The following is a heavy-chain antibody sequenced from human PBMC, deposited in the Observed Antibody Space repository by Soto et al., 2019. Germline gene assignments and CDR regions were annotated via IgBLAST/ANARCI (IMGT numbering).Heavy chain of an antibody. CDR1: GFAFNTDW. Sequence: GGALRLSCAASGFAFNTDWMHWVRQLPGKGLVWVSRINSDGRITNPADSVKGRFTISRDNAKNTLYLQMNSLRVEDTAVYYCVRGGFHLYGLDVWGQGTSVTVSS. CDR2: INSDGRIT. V-gene: IGHV3-74*01. CDR3: VRGGFHLYGLDV. J-gene: IGHJ6*02.